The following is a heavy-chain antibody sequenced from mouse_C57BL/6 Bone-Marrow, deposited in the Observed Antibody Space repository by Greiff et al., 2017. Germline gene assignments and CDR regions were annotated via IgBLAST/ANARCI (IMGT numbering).Heavy chain of an antibody. CDR3: ARGLYYGSNYWYFDV. CDR2: IYPRSGNT. Sequence: VQLQESGAELARPGASVKLSCKASGYTFTSYGISWVKQRTGQGLEWIGEIYPRSGNTYYNEKFKGKATLTADKSSSTAYMELRSLTSEDSAVYFCARGLYYGSNYWYFDVWGKGTTVTVSS. CDR1: GYTFTSYG. J-gene: IGHJ1*03. V-gene: IGHV1-81*01. D-gene: IGHD1-1*01.